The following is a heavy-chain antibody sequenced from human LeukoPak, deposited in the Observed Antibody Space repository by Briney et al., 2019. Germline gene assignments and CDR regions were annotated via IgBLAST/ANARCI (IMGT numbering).Heavy chain of an antibody. V-gene: IGHV3-48*03. D-gene: IGHD4-17*01. CDR2: ISSSGSSI. Sequence: GGSLRLSRAASGFTFSNYEMNWVRQAPGKGLEWLSYISSSGSSIYYADSVKGRFTVSRDDAKNSLYLQMNSLRAEDTAVYYCARDSKESEHGDLDCWGQGTLVTVSS. J-gene: IGHJ4*02. CDR3: ARDSKESEHGDLDC. CDR1: GFTFSNYE.